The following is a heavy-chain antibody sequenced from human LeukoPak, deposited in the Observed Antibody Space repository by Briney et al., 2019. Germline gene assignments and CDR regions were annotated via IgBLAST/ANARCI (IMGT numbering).Heavy chain of an antibody. CDR1: GYTFTGYY. CDR2: INPNSGGT. Sequence: ASVKVSCKASGYTFTGYYMHWVRQAPGQGLEWMGWINPNSGGTNYAQKFQGRVTMTRDTSVSTAYMELSRLRSDDTAVYYCARGAFVVVTAIDYWGQGTLVTISS. V-gene: IGHV1-2*02. D-gene: IGHD2-21*02. J-gene: IGHJ4*02. CDR3: ARGAFVVVTAIDY.